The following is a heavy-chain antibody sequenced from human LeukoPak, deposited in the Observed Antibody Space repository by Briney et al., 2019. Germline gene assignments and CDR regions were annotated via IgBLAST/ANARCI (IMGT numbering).Heavy chain of an antibody. CDR1: GGTFSSYA. CDR2: IIPIFGTA. D-gene: IGHD5-24*01. Sequence: SVKVSCKASGGTFSSYAISWVRQAPGQGLEWMGGIIPIFGTANYAQKFQGRVTITSDESTSTAYMELSSLRSEDTAVYYCAVEMATIPNWFDPWGQGTLVTVSS. V-gene: IGHV1-69*13. J-gene: IGHJ5*02. CDR3: AVEMATIPNWFDP.